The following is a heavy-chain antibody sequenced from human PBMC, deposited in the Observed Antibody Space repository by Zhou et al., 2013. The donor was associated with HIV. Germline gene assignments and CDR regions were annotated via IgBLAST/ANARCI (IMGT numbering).Heavy chain of an antibody. CDR3: ARDPDGSGTGNWFDP. J-gene: IGHJ5*02. CDR1: GYTFSSYF. D-gene: IGHD3-10*01. Sequence: QVQLVQSGAEVMRPGASVKVSCRASGYTFSSYFLHWVRQAPGQGLQWMGLINPSSESTNYAQKFQGRVTITADESTSTAYMELSSLRSEDTAVYYCARDPDGSGTGNWFDPWGQGTLVTVSS. CDR2: INPSSEST. V-gene: IGHV1-46*01.